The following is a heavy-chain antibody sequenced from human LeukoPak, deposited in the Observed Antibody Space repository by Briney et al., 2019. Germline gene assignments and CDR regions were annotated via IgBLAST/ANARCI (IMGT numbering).Heavy chain of an antibody. D-gene: IGHD3-10*01. CDR2: IYIGGRT. Sequence: GGCLRLSRAASGFTVSGNYVSWVRQAPGKGLEWVSVIYIGGRTYYADSVKGRFTISRDNSKNTLFLQMRGLRPEDTAIYYCAREGVGHFFDYWGQGALVTVSS. CDR1: GFTVSGNY. J-gene: IGHJ4*02. CDR3: AREGVGHFFDY. V-gene: IGHV3-53*05.